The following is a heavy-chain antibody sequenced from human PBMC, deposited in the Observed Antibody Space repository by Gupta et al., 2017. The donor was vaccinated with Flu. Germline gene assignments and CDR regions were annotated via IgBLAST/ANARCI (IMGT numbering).Heavy chain of an antibody. Sequence: GNLYYSGSTNYNPSLKSRVTISVDTSKNQFSLRLSSVTAADTAVYYCARGYSSSWYWFDPWGQGTLVTVSS. J-gene: IGHJ5*02. CDR2: LYYSGST. V-gene: IGHV4-59*08. D-gene: IGHD6-13*01. CDR3: ARGYSSSWYWFDP.